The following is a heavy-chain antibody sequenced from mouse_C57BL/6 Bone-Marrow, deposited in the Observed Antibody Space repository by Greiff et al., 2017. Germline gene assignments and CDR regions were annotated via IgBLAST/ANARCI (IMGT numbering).Heavy chain of an antibody. V-gene: IGHV5-6*01. CDR1: GFTFSSYG. D-gene: IGHD2-12*01. J-gene: IGHJ2*01. CDR3: ARLRGGSYFDY. Sequence: VQLVESGGDLVKPGGSLTLSCAASGFTFSSYGMSWVRQTPDKRLEWVATISSGGSYTYYPDSVKGRFTISRDNAKNTLYLQMSSRKSEDTAMYYCARLRGGSYFDYWGQGTTLTVSS. CDR2: ISSGGSYT.